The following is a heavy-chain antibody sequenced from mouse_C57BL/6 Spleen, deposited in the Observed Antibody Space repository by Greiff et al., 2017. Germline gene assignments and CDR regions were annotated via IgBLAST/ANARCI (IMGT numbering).Heavy chain of an antibody. J-gene: IGHJ3*01. Sequence: VQLQQPGAELVMPGASVKLSCKASGYTFTSYWMHWVKQRPGQGLEWIGDIDPSDSYTNYNQKFKGKSTLTVDKSSSAAYMQLSSLTSEDSAVYYCAGSNGIGAQATRWFGYWGQGTLVTVSA. CDR1: GYTFTSYW. D-gene: IGHD3-2*02. V-gene: IGHV1-69*01. CDR3: AGSNGIGAQATRWFGY. CDR2: IDPSDSYT.